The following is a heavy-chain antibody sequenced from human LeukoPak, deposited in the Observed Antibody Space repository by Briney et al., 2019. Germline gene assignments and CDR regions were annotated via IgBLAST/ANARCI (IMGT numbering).Heavy chain of an antibody. V-gene: IGHV1-2*04. CDR1: GYTLTELS. Sequence: EASVKVSCKVSGYTLTELSMHWVRQAPGQGLEWMGWINPNSGGTNYAQKFQGWVTMTRDTSISTVYMELSSLRSEDTAVYYCARGPIGYYYYMDVWGKGTTVTVSS. D-gene: IGHD3-22*01. J-gene: IGHJ6*03. CDR2: INPNSGGT. CDR3: ARGPIGYYYYMDV.